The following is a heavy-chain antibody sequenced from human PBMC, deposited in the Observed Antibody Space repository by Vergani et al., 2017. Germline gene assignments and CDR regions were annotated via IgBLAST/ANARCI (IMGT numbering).Heavy chain of an antibody. V-gene: IGHV1-2*02. CDR3: ARGDCSSTSCYIPNDAFDI. J-gene: IGHJ3*02. CDR1: GYTFTGYY. Sequence: QVQLVQSGAEVQKPGASVKVSCKASGYTFTGYYMHWVRQAPGQGLEWMGWINPNSGGTNYAQKFQGRVTMTRDTSISTAYMELSRLRSDDTAVYYCARGDCSSTSCYIPNDAFDIWGQGTMVTVSS. D-gene: IGHD2-2*02. CDR2: INPNSGGT.